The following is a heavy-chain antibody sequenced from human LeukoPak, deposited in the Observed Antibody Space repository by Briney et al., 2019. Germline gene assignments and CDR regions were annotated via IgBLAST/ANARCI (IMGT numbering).Heavy chain of an antibody. Sequence: SETLSLTCTVSGGSISSYYWSWIRQPPGKELEWIGYIYYSGSTNYNPSLKSRVTISVDTSKNQFSLKLSSVTAADTAVYYCARMTYYYGSGSLEYWGQGTLVTVSS. CDR1: GGSISSYY. J-gene: IGHJ4*02. V-gene: IGHV4-59*01. CDR2: IYYSGST. D-gene: IGHD3-10*01. CDR3: ARMTYYYGSGSLEY.